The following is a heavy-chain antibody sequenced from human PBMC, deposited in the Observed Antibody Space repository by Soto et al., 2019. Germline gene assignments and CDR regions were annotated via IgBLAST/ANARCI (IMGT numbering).Heavy chain of an antibody. V-gene: IGHV1-69*13. CDR1: GGTFSSYA. J-gene: IGHJ5*02. CDR3: ARDTMNYYDSTSPRYNWFEP. Sequence: SVKISCKASGGTFSSYAISWVRQAPGQGLEWMGGIIPIFGTANYAQKLQGRVTITADESTSTAYMELSSLRSEDTAVYYCARDTMNYYDSTSPRYNWFEPWGQGTLVTVSS. D-gene: IGHD3-22*01. CDR2: IIPIFGTA.